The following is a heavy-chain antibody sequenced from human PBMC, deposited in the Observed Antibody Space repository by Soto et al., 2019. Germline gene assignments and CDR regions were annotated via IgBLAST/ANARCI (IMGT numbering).Heavy chain of an antibody. J-gene: IGHJ3*02. V-gene: IGHV1-69*12. D-gene: IGHD3-22*01. CDR2: IIPIFGTA. Sequence: QVQLVQSGAEVKKPGSSVKVSCKASGGTFSSYAISWVRQAPGQGLEWMGGIIPIFGTANYAQKFQGRVTITADESTSTAYMELSSLRSEDTAVFYCASPTYYYDSSGYYPDAFDIWGQGTMVTVSS. CDR1: GGTFSSYA. CDR3: ASPTYYYDSSGYYPDAFDI.